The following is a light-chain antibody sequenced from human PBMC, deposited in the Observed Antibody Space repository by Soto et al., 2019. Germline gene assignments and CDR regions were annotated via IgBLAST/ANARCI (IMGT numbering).Light chain of an antibody. CDR1: SSDVGAYNY. Sequence: QSALTQPASVSGSPGQSITISCTGTSSDVGAYNYVSWYQQHPGKAPKVMIYDVSNRPSGVSNRFSGSKSGNTASLTISGLQAEDEADYYCSSFTSSITVVFGGGTKVTVL. V-gene: IGLV2-14*03. CDR3: SSFTSSITVV. CDR2: DVS. J-gene: IGLJ2*01.